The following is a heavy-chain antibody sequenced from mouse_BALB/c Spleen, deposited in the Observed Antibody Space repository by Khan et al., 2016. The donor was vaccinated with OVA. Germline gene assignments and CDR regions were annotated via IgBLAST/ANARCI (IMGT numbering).Heavy chain of an antibody. CDR1: GYTFTNYW. Sequence: QVQLQQSGAELAKPGASVKMSCKASGYTFTNYWMHWVKQRPGQGLEWIGYINPTSGYTDYNEKFKDKATLSADKSSSTAYMQLSSLTSEDSAVYYCTRDRIDYWGQGTMLTVSS. CDR2: INPTSGYT. V-gene: IGHV1-7*01. J-gene: IGHJ2*01. CDR3: TRDRIDY.